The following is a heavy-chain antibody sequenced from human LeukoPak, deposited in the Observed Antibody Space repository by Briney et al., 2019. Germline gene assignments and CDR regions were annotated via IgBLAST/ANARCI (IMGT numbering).Heavy chain of an antibody. J-gene: IGHJ4*02. CDR3: AHRLPRSGLHTFDY. D-gene: IGHD3-10*01. Sequence: SGPTLVKPTQTLTLTCTFSGSSLSTSEVGVGWIRQPPGKALEWLALIYWDGDKRYSPSLKSRLTITKDTSKNQVVLTMTNMDPVDTATYFCAHRLPRSGLHTFDYWGQGTLVTVSS. V-gene: IGHV2-5*02. CDR2: IYWDGDK. CDR1: GSSLSTSEVG.